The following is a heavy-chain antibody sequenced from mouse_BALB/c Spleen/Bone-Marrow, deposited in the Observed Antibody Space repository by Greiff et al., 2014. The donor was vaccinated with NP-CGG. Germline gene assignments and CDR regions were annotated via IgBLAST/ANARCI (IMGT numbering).Heavy chain of an antibody. Sequence: QVQLKESGAELVKPGASVKLSCKASGYNFISYWIHWVKQRPGQGLEWIGEINPGNGRTNYNEKFKNKATLTIDESSSTAYMQLSRLTSEDSAVYYCARWGKGYFDVWGAGTTVTVSS. V-gene: IGHV1S81*02. CDR2: INPGNGRT. J-gene: IGHJ1*01. D-gene: IGHD1-3*01. CDR3: ARWGKGYFDV. CDR1: GYNFISYW.